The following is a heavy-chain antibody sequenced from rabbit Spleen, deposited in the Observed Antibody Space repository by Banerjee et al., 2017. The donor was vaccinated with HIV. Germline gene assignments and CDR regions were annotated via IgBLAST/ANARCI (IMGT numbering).Heavy chain of an antibody. V-gene: IGHV1S40*01. CDR3: ARDAGTSFSTYGMDL. J-gene: IGHJ6*01. CDR1: GFSFSSSDY. CDR2: IYAGSSGNT. D-gene: IGHD8-1*01. Sequence: QSLEESGGDLVKPGASLTLTCTASGFSFSSSDYMCWVRQAPGKGLEWIACIYAGSSGNTYYASWAKGRFTISKSSSTTVTLQMTSLTAADTATYFCARDAGTSFSTYGMDLWGPGTLVTVS.